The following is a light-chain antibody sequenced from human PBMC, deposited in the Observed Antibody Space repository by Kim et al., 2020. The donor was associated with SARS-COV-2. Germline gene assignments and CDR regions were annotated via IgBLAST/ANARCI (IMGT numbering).Light chain of an antibody. CDR3: QAWDINTVV. CDR1: KLGDKY. Sequence: VSPGQTASITCSGDKLGDKYTCWDQQKAGQSPVLVIYQDTKRPSGIPERFSGSNSGNTATLTISGTQAMDEADYFCQAWDINTVVFGGGTQLTVL. CDR2: QDT. J-gene: IGLJ2*01. V-gene: IGLV3-1*01.